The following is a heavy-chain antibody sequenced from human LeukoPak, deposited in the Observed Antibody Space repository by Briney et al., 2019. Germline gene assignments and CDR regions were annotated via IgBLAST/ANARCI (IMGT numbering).Heavy chain of an antibody. CDR3: ASVPVEISYDY. J-gene: IGHJ4*02. Sequence: PGGSLRLSCAASGFTFSDYYMRWIRQAPGKGLEWVSYISSNGSNIYYADSVRGRFTISRDNAKNTQYLQMISQSAETTAEYYSASVPVEISYDYWGEGALVTVSS. CDR2: ISSNGSNI. CDR1: GFTFSDYY. V-gene: IGHV3-11*04. D-gene: IGHD3-10*02.